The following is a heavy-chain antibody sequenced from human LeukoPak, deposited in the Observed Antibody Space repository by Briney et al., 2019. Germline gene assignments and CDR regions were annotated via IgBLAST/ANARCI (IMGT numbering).Heavy chain of an antibody. CDR1: GGSISSGSYY. V-gene: IGHV4-61*02. CDR2: IYTSGST. Sequence: PSETLSLTCTVSGGSISSGSYYWSWIRQPAGKGLEWIVRIYTSGSTNYNPSLKSPFTITVDTSKNQFSLKLSSMTAADTAVYYCASEPIARSYGIRNPPNGGQGTLVTVSS. CDR3: ASEPIARSYGIRNPPN. J-gene: IGHJ4*02. D-gene: IGHD5-18*01.